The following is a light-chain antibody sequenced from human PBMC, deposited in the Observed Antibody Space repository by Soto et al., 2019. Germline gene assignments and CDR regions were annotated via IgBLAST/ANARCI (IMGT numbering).Light chain of an antibody. CDR1: ALPNTY. V-gene: IGLV3-10*01. CDR3: YSTDSSGNLYWV. Sequence: SYELTQPPSVSVSPGQTARITCSGDALPNTYAYWYQQKSGQAPVLLIYEDRKRPSGIPERFSGSSSGTMATLTISGAQVEDEADYYCYSTDSSGNLYWVFGGGTKLTVL. CDR2: EDR. J-gene: IGLJ3*02.